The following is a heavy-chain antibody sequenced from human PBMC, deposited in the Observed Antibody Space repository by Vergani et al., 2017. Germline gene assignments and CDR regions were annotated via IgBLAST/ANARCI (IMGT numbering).Heavy chain of an antibody. J-gene: IGHJ5*02. CDR1: GGSISSGDHC. CDR3: ARGDGIGSRYNWNYPRFDP. Sequence: QVQLQESGPGVVKPSQTLSLTCAVSGGSISSGDHCWTWIRQRPGKGLEWIGYIYYSGSTYYNPSLKSRVTISVDTSKNQFSLKLSSVTAADTAVYYCARGDGIGSRYNWNYPRFDPWGQGTLVTVSS. V-gene: IGHV4-30-4*08. CDR2: IYYSGST. D-gene: IGHD1-7*01.